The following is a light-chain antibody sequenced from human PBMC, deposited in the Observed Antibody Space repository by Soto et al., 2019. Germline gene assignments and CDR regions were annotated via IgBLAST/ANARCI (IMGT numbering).Light chain of an antibody. Sequence: QSALTQPASVSGSPGQSITISCTGTSSDVGGYNYVSWYQQHPGKAPKLMIYDVSNRPSGVSNRFSGSKSGNTASLTISGLQAEDEAEYYCSSYTSSSTLNVFGNGTKVTVL. V-gene: IGLV2-14*01. J-gene: IGLJ1*01. CDR2: DVS. CDR3: SSYTSSSTLNV. CDR1: SSDVGGYNY.